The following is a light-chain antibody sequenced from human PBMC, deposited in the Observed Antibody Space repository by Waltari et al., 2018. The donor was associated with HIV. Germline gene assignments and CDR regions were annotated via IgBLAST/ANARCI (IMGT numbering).Light chain of an antibody. CDR3: QVWDIHSDHVL. CDR2: DDS. J-gene: IGLJ2*01. Sequence: SYVLTQPPSVSVAPGQTSRITCAGSTIGGQRVHWHQQKPGQAPVLVVYDDSARPSGIPERFSGSNSGNTATLTISRVEAGDEADYYCQVWDIHSDHVLFGGGTKLTVL. V-gene: IGLV3-21*02. CDR1: TIGGQR.